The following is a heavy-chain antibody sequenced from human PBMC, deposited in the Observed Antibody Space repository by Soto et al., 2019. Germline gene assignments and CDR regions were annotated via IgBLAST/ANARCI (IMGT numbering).Heavy chain of an antibody. V-gene: IGHV3-30*04. J-gene: IGHJ4*02. CDR3: ARAGDSSSLDY. D-gene: IGHD6-6*01. CDR2: ISYDGSNK. CDR1: GFTFSSYA. Sequence: GGSRRLSCAASGFTFSSYAMHWVRQAPGKGLEWVAVISYDGSNKYYADSVKGRFTISRDNSKHTLYLQMHSLRAEYTAVYYCARAGDSSSLDYWGQGTLVTVSS.